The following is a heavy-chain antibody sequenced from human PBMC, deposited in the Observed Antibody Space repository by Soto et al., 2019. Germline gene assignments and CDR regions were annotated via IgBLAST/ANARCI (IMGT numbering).Heavy chain of an antibody. J-gene: IGHJ6*02. CDR1: GGSISSSSYY. Sequence: QLQLQESGPGLVKPSETLSLTCTVSGGSISSSSYYWGWIRQPPGKGLEWIGSIYYSGSTYYNPSLKGRVTLSVDTSKNQFSLKLSSVTAADTAVYYCARQVPDIVVVPAAPTYYYYGMDVWGQGTTVTVSS. CDR2: IYYSGST. D-gene: IGHD2-2*01. CDR3: ARQVPDIVVVPAAPTYYYYGMDV. V-gene: IGHV4-39*01.